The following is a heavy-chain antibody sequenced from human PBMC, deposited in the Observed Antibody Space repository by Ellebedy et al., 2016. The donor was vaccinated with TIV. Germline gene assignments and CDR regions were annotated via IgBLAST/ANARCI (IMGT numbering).Heavy chain of an antibody. J-gene: IGHJ4*02. Sequence: PGGSLRLSCAASGFTFRSYAMSRVRQAPGKGLEWVSVISGSGDSTYYADSVKGRFTISSDNSKNTVYLQMNSLRVEDTAVYYCAKVFGEEYFDHWGQGTLVTVSP. D-gene: IGHD4-17*01. CDR1: GFTFRSYA. CDR2: ISGSGDST. V-gene: IGHV3-23*01. CDR3: AKVFGEEYFDH.